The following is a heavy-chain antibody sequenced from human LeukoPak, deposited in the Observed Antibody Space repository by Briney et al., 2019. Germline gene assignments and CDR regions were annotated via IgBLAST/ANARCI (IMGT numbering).Heavy chain of an antibody. CDR2: ISIIGGDI. D-gene: IGHD4-17*01. CDR3: ARAVGATWYYYYYYMDV. V-gene: IGHV3-64*01. Sequence: GGSLRLSCAASGFTFSSYAMHWVRQAPGKGLGYFSVISIIGGDIYYENSVKGRFTISRDNSKNTLYLQMGSLRPEDMAVYYCARAVGATWYYYYYYMDVWGKGTTVTVSS. CDR1: GFTFSSYA. J-gene: IGHJ6*03.